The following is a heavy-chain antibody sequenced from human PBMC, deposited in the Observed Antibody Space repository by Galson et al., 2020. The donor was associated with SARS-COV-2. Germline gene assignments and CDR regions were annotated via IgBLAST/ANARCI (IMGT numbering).Heavy chain of an antibody. CDR2: IHHSGST. CDR3: ARQLSQGVDYGLDV. V-gene: IGHV4-31*03. Sequence: SETLSLTCTVSGASISSGGYYWNWIRQHPGKGLEWIAYIHHSGSTKSSPSLKSRVLTSIDKAKNQFSLKLRFVTAADTAVYYCARQLSQGVDYGLDVWGQGTTVTVSS. J-gene: IGHJ6*02. D-gene: IGHD1-1*01. CDR1: GASISSGGYY.